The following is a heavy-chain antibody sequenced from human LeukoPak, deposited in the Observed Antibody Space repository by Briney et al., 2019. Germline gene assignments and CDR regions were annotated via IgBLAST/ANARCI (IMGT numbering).Heavy chain of an antibody. CDR2: INHSGST. J-gene: IGHJ4*02. D-gene: IGHD6-19*01. CDR1: GGSFSSYY. V-gene: IGHV4-34*01. CDR3: ARPGYSSGWYG. Sequence: SETLSLTCAVYGGSFSSYYWSWIRQPPGKGLEWIGEINHSGSTNYNPSLKSRVTISVDTSKNQFSLKLSSVTAADTAVYYCARPGYSSGWYGWGQGTLVTVSS.